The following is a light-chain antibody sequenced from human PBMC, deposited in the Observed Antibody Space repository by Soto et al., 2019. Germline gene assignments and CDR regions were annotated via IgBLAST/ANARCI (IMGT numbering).Light chain of an antibody. V-gene: IGLV2-14*02. CDR1: SSDVGGSGL. Sequence: QSVLTQPASVSGSPAQSITISCTGSSSDVGGSGLVSWYQFHPGKAPKLLIFEGFKRPSGVSNRFSGSKSGSTASLTISGLQTEDEADYYCSSYTSSSWVFGGGTKLTVL. J-gene: IGLJ3*02. CDR2: EGF. CDR3: SSYTSSSWV.